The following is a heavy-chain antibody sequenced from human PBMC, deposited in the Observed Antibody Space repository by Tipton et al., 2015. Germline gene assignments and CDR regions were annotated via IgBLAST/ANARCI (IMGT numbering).Heavy chain of an antibody. CDR3: ARISTVTARAFDI. CDR1: GFTFSDYG. V-gene: IGHV3-7*01. CDR2: IKPDGSEE. Sequence: GSLRLSCAASGFTFSDYGMHWVRQAPGKGLEWVAYIKPDGSEEKYVDAVRGRFTISRDNAQKSLYLQMDSLRAEDTAVYYCARISTVTARAFDIWGQGTTVTVSS. J-gene: IGHJ3*02. D-gene: IGHD4-11*01.